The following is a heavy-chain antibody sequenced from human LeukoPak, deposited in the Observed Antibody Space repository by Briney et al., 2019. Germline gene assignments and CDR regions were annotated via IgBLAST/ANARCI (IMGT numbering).Heavy chain of an antibody. CDR1: GGSISSSSYY. J-gene: IGHJ4*02. V-gene: IGHV4-39*01. D-gene: IGHD3-9*01. CDR3: ASYYDILTGFDY. Sequence: PSETLSLTCTVSGGSISSSSYYWGWIRQPPGKGLEWIGSIYYSGSTYYNPSLKSRVTISVDTSKNQFSLKLSSVTAADTAVYYCASYYDILTGFDYWDQGTLVTVSS. CDR2: IYYSGST.